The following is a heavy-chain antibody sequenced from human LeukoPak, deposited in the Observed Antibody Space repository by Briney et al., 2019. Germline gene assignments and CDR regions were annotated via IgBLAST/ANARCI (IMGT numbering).Heavy chain of an antibody. Sequence: SETLSLTCTVSGGSFSSGDYYWSWIRQHPGKGLEWIGYIYYSGSTYHNPSLRSRVTVSVDTSKNQFSLKLSSVTAADTAVYYCAREASAARTSYYGLDVWGQGTTITVSS. CDR2: IYYSGST. CDR3: AREASAARTSYYGLDV. CDR1: GGSFSSGDYY. V-gene: IGHV4-31*03. J-gene: IGHJ6*02. D-gene: IGHD6-6*01.